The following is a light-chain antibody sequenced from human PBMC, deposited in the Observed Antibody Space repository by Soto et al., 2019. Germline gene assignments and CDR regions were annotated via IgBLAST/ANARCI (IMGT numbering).Light chain of an antibody. CDR3: QQLNNYPIT. CDR2: AAS. Sequence: IQLTQSPSSLSASAGDRVTITCRASQGISSYLAWYQQKPGKAPKLLISAASTLQSGVPSRFSGSASGTDFTLTISSLQPEDFATYYCQQLNNYPITFCQGTRLEIK. J-gene: IGKJ5*01. CDR1: QGISSY. V-gene: IGKV1-9*01.